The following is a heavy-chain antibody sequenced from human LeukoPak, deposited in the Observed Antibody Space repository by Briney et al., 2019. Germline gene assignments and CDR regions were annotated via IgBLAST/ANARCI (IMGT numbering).Heavy chain of an antibody. CDR3: AKGSGITGTKGDY. V-gene: IGHV3-64*01. J-gene: IGHJ4*01. Sequence: GGSLRLSCAASGCTFSIYAMHWVRQAPGKGLEYGSPISSNGGSTYYANSVKGRCTISRDNSKNTLYLQMGSLRDEDMAVYYCAKGSGITGTKGDYWGQGTLVTVSS. CDR2: ISSNGGST. D-gene: IGHD1-20*01. CDR1: GCTFSIYA.